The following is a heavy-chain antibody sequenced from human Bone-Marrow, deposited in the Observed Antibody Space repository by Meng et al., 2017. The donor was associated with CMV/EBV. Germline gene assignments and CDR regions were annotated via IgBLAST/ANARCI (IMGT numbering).Heavy chain of an antibody. Sequence: GESLKISCAASGFTFSSYEMNWVRQAPGKGLEWVSYISSSGSTIYYADSVKGRFTISRDNAKNSLYLQMNSLRAEDTAVYYCAKTLWSGYSIDAFDIWSQGTMVTVSS. CDR2: ISSSGSTI. D-gene: IGHD3-3*01. CDR1: GFTFSSYE. V-gene: IGHV3-48*03. CDR3: AKTLWSGYSIDAFDI. J-gene: IGHJ3*02.